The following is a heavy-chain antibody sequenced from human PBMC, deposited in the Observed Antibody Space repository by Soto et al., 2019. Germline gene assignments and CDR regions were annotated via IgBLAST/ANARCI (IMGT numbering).Heavy chain of an antibody. J-gene: IGHJ4*02. CDR3: ARGGGARFLEWLFPFDY. Sequence: SETLSLTCAVYGGSFSGYYWSWIRQPPGKGLEWIGEINHSGSTNYNPSLKSRVTISVDTSKNQFSLKLSSVTAADTAVYYCARGGGARFLEWLFPFDYWGQGTLVTVSS. D-gene: IGHD3-3*01. V-gene: IGHV4-34*01. CDR2: INHSGST. CDR1: GGSFSGYY.